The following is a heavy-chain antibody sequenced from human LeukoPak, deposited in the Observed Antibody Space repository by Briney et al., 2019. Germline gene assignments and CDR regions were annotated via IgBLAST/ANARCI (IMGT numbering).Heavy chain of an antibody. CDR3: ARLPYYYYYMDV. V-gene: IGHV1-2*02. J-gene: IGHJ6*03. Sequence: GASVKVSCKVSGYTFTDYYMHWVRQAPGQGLEWMGWINPNSGGTNYAQKFQGRATMTRDTSISTAYMELSRLRSDDTAVYYCARLPYYYYYMDVWGKGTTVTVSS. CDR1: GYTFTDYY. CDR2: INPNSGGT.